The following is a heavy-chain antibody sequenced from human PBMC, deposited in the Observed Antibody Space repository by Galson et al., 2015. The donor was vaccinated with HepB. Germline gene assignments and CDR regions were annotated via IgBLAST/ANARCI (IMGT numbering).Heavy chain of an antibody. J-gene: IGHJ5*02. Sequence: LSLTCAVYGGSFSGYYWSWIRQPPGKGLEWIGEINHSGSTNYNPSLKSRVTISVDTSKNQFSLKLSSVTAADTAVYYCARDRIAATTGWFDPWGQGTLVTVSS. CDR1: GGSFSGYY. D-gene: IGHD6-6*01. CDR3: ARDRIAATTGWFDP. V-gene: IGHV4-34*01. CDR2: INHSGST.